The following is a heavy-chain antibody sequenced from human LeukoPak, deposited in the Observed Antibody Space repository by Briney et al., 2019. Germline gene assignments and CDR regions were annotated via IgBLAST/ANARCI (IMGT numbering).Heavy chain of an antibody. CDR3: ALTVSSSWYGYFQH. J-gene: IGHJ1*01. Sequence: SVKVSCKASGGTFSSYAITWVRQAPGQGLEWMGRIIPIFGTANYAQKFQGRVTITTDESTSTAYMELSSLRSEDTAVYCCALTVSSSWYGYFQHWGQGTLVTVSS. CDR1: GGTFSSYA. D-gene: IGHD6-13*01. V-gene: IGHV1-69*05. CDR2: IIPIFGTA.